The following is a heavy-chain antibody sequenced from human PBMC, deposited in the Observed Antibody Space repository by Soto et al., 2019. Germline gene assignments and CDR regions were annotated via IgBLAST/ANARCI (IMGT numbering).Heavy chain of an antibody. CDR2: IYYSGST. Sequence: QVQLQESGPGLVKPSQTLSLTCTVSGGSISSGDYYWSWIRQPPGKGLEWIGYIYYSGSTYYNPSLKSRVTISVDTSKNQFSLKLSSVTAADTAVYYCARRYCSSTSCYTGYGWFDPWGQGTLVTVSS. V-gene: IGHV4-30-4*01. CDR3: ARRYCSSTSCYTGYGWFDP. D-gene: IGHD2-2*02. J-gene: IGHJ5*02. CDR1: GGSISSGDYY.